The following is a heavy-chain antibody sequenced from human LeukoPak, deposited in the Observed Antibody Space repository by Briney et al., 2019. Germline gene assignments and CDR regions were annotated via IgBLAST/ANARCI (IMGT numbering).Heavy chain of an antibody. J-gene: IGHJ3*02. CDR1: GGSISSYY. D-gene: IGHD6-19*01. Sequence: SETLSLTCTVSGGSISSYYWSWIRQPAGKGVEWIGRTYTSGSTNYNPSLKSRVTISVDKSKNQFSLKLSSVTAADTAVYYCARDGHSSGWFDAFDIWGQGTMVTVSS. CDR3: ARDGHSSGWFDAFDI. CDR2: TYTSGST. V-gene: IGHV4-4*07.